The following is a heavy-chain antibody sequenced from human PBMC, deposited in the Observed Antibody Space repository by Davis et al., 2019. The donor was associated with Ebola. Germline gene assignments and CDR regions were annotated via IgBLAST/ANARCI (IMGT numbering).Heavy chain of an antibody. CDR2: ISGSGGSI. Sequence: GESLKISCAASGFIFSSYAMTWVRQAPGKGLEWVSGISGSGGSIYYADSVKGRFTISRDNSKNTLYLQMNSLRAEDTAVYYCAKEGRQPKYSSSWYSNTYYFDYWGQGTLVTVSS. D-gene: IGHD6-13*01. V-gene: IGHV3-23*01. CDR1: GFIFSSYA. J-gene: IGHJ4*02. CDR3: AKEGRQPKYSSSWYSNTYYFDY.